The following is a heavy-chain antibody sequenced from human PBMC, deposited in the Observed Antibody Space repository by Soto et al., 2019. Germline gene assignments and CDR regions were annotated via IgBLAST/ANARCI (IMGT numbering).Heavy chain of an antibody. CDR3: ARDVPRANGASTRGSGGMDV. D-gene: IGHD2-8*01. CDR1: GGSISSGDYY. V-gene: IGHV4-30-4*01. CDR2: IYYSGST. J-gene: IGHJ6*02. Sequence: QVQLQESGPGLVKPSQTLSLTCTVSGGSISSGDYYWSWIRQPPGKGLEWIGYIYYSGSTYYNPSLKSRVTISVDTSKNQFSLKLSSVTAADTAVYYCARDVPRANGASTRGSGGMDVWGQGTTVTVSS.